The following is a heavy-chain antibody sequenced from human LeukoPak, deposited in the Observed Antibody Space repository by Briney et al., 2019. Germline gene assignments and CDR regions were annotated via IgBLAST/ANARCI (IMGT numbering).Heavy chain of an antibody. J-gene: IGHJ4*02. V-gene: IGHV1-46*01. D-gene: IGHD1-14*01. Sequence: GASVKVSCKASGYTFTSYYMHWVRQAPGQGLEWMGIINPSGGSTSYAQKFQGRVTMTRDTSISTAYMELSRLRSDDTAVYYCARVDRYRRNDYWGQGTLVTVSS. CDR1: GYTFTSYY. CDR3: ARVDRYRRNDY. CDR2: INPSGGST.